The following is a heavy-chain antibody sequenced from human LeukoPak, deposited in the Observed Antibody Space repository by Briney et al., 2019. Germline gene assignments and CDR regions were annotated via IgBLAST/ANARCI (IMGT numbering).Heavy chain of an antibody. V-gene: IGHV3-30*02. CDR1: GFTLSSYG. J-gene: IGHJ4*02. CDR3: ARALELTHPDY. CDR2: IRFDGSNE. D-gene: IGHD4/OR15-4a*01. Sequence: GGSLRLSCAASGFTLSSYGVHWVRQAPGKGLEWVAFIRFDGSNENYADSVKGRFTVSRDNSKNTLYLQMNSLRNEDTAMYYCARALELTHPDYWGQGTLVTVSS.